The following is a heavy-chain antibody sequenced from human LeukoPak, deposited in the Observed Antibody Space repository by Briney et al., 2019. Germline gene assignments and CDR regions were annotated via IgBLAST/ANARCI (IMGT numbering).Heavy chain of an antibody. J-gene: IGHJ4*02. CDR3: ARVYTYYYDSSGYPPFDY. CDR1: GYTFTGYY. D-gene: IGHD3-22*01. Sequence: GSVKVSCKASGYTFTGYYMHWVRQAPGQGLEWMGWINPNSGGTNYAQKFQGRVTMTRDTSISTAYMELSRLRSDDTAVYYCARVYTYYYDSSGYPPFDYWGQGTLVTVSS. CDR2: INPNSGGT. V-gene: IGHV1-2*02.